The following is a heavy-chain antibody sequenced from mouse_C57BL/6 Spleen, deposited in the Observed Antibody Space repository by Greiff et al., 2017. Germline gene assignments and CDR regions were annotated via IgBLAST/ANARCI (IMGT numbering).Heavy chain of an antibody. V-gene: IGHV1-64*01. J-gene: IGHJ2*01. CDR3: ARSGLTGTDY. Sequence: VQLQQPGAELVKPGASVKLSCTASGYTFTSYWMHWVKLRPGKGLEWIGMIHPNSGSTNYNEKFKSKATLTVDKSSSTAYMQLISLTSEDFAVYYCARSGLTGTDYWGQGTTLTVSS. CDR1: GYTFTSYW. D-gene: IGHD4-1*01. CDR2: IHPNSGST.